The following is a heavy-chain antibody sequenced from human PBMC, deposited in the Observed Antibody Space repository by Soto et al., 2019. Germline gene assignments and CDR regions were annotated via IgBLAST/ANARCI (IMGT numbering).Heavy chain of an antibody. Sequence: PGGSLRLSCAASGFTFSSYSMNWVRQAPGKGLEWVSYISSSSSTIYYADSVKGRSTISRDNAKNSLSLQMNSLRDEDTAVYYCARAERKYSNGVYYGAIWGQGTMVTVSS. V-gene: IGHV3-48*02. J-gene: IGHJ3*02. CDR3: ARAERKYSNGVYYGAI. D-gene: IGHD6-19*01. CDR1: GFTFSSYS. CDR2: ISSSSSTI.